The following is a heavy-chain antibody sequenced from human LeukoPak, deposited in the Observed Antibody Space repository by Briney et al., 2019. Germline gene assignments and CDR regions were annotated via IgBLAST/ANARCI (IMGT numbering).Heavy chain of an antibody. CDR1: GFTFSDYA. CDR2: ISGGSSGST. J-gene: IGHJ4*02. CDR3: ASHTYDYGDYYFDY. D-gene: IGHD4-17*01. V-gene: IGHV3-23*01. Sequence: GGSLRLSCAASGFTFSDYAMSWVRQAPGKGLEWLSVISGGSSGSTYYADSVTGRFTVSRDNSKNTLYLQMNSLRAEDTAVYYCASHTYDYGDYYFDYWGQGTLVTVSS.